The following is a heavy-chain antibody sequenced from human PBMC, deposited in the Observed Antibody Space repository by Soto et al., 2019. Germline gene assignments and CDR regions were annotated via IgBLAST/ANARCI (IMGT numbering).Heavy chain of an antibody. V-gene: IGHV3-33*01. CDR1: GFTFSSYG. CDR2: IWYDGSNK. CDR3: ARDYDSSGYPRHYFDY. J-gene: IGHJ4*02. D-gene: IGHD3-22*01. Sequence: PGGSLRLSCAASGFTFSSYGMHWVRKAPGKGLEWVAVIWYDGSNKYYADSVKGRFTISRDNSKNTLYLQMNSLRAEDTAVYYCARDYDSSGYPRHYFDYWGQGTLVTVSS.